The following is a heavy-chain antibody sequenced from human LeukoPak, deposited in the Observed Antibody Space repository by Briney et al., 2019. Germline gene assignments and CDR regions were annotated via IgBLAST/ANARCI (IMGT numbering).Heavy chain of an antibody. D-gene: IGHD5-12*01. CDR2: IYYSGSP. CDR1: GGSISSGGFY. J-gene: IGHJ4*02. CDR3: ARHSGYDRYFDL. Sequence: SETLSLTCTASGGSISSGGFYWSWLRQTPGKGLEWIGSIYYSGSPHSNPSLKSRVTISVDTSKNHVSLNLTSVTAADTAVYYCARHSGYDRYFDLWGQGTRVTV. V-gene: IGHV4-31*03.